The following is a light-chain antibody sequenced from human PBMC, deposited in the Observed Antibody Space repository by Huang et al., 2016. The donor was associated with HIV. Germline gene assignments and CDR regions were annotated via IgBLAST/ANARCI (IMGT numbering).Light chain of an antibody. CDR2: GVS. V-gene: IGKV3-15*01. CDR1: QSVSDN. CDR3: QHYTNWPYT. J-gene: IGKJ2*01. Sequence: EIVMTKSPATLSVSPGERATLSCRASQSVSDNLAWYQQHTGRAPSLLIYGVSTRTTGVPARFSGSGSGTEFTLTISSLQSEDFAVYYCQHYTNWPYTFGQGTKLEIK.